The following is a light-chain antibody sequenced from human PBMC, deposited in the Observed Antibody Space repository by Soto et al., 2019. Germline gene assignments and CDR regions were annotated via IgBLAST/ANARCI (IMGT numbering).Light chain of an antibody. V-gene: IGKV3-20*01. Sequence: EIVLTQSPGTLSLSPGERATLSCRASQRVSSSYLAWYQQKPGQAPSLLIYGASSRAVGFPDRFSGSGSGTDFTLTISRLEPEDFAVYYCQQYGSSFLTFGGGTKVEIK. J-gene: IGKJ4*01. CDR2: GAS. CDR1: QRVSSSY. CDR3: QQYGSSFLT.